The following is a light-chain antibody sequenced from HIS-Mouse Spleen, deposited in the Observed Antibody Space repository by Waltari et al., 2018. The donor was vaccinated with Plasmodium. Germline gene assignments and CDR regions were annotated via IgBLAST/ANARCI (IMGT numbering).Light chain of an antibody. CDR3: QAWDSSTAV. Sequence: SYELTQPPSVSVSPGQTASITCSGDKLGDQSACWYQQKPGQSPVLVIYQDSKRPLGIPERFSGSNSGNTATLTISGTQAMDEADYYCQAWDSSTAVFGGGTKLTVL. V-gene: IGLV3-1*01. CDR2: QDS. J-gene: IGLJ2*01. CDR1: KLGDQS.